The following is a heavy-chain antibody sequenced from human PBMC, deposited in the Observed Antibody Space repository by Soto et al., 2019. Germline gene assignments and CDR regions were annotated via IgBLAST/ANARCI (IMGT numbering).Heavy chain of an antibody. CDR1: GGSISNYY. CDR3: ARGYQGVKGWFDP. J-gene: IGHJ5*02. CDR2: IYYSGST. D-gene: IGHD3-10*01. V-gene: IGHV4-59*01. Sequence: QVQLQESGPGLVKPSETLSLTCTVSGGSISNYYWSWIRQPPGKELEWIGCIYYSGSTNYNPSLKSRVTMSVGTSKNQVSLKLSSVTAADTAVYYCARGYQGVKGWFDPWGQGTLVTVSS.